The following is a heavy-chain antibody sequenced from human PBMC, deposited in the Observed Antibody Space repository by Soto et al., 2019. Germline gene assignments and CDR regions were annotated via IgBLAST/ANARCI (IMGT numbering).Heavy chain of an antibody. V-gene: IGHV4-31*03. CDR3: ARVAARGLGYYGMDV. CDR1: GGSISSGGYY. Sequence: SETLSLTCTVSGGSISSGGYYWSWIRQHPGKGLEWIGYIYYSGGTYYNPSLKSRVTISVDTSKNQFSLKLSSVTAADTAVYYCARVAARGLGYYGMDVWGQGTTVTVSS. CDR2: IYYSGGT. J-gene: IGHJ6*02. D-gene: IGHD6-6*01.